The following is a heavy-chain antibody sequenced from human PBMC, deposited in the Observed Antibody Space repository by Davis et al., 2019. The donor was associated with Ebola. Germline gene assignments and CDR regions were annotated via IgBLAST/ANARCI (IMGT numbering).Heavy chain of an antibody. J-gene: IGHJ6*02. Sequence: SETLSLTCAVYGGSFSGYYWSWIRQPQGKGLEWIGEINHSGSTNYNPSLKSRVTISVDTSKNQFSLKLSSVTAADTAVYYCARLIIRYYYYGMDVWGQGTTVTVSS. V-gene: IGHV4-34*01. D-gene: IGHD3-3*01. CDR2: INHSGST. CDR1: GGSFSGYY. CDR3: ARLIIRYYYYGMDV.